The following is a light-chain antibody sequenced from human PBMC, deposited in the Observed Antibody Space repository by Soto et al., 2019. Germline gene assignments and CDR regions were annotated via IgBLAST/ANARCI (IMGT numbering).Light chain of an antibody. V-gene: IGKV3-20*01. CDR2: GAS. Sequence: ILLTQSPGTLSLSPWERASLSCRASQSVSNNYLAWYQQKPGQAPRLLIYGASNRATGIPDRFSGSGSGTDFTLTISRLEPEDFAVYYCQQYGSSGTFGQGTKVDIK. CDR1: QSVSNNY. CDR3: QQYGSSGT. J-gene: IGKJ1*01.